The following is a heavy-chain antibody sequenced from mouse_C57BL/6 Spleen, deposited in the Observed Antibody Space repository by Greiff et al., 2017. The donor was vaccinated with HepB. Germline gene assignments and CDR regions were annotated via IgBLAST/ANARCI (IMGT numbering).Heavy chain of an antibody. CDR3: ARALRDY. J-gene: IGHJ2*01. Sequence: QVQLQQPGAELVKPGASVKLSCKASGYTFTSYWMQWVKQRPGQGLEWIGEIDPSDSYTNYNQKFKGKATLTVDTSSSTAYMQHSSLTSEDSAVYYCARALRDYWGQGTTLTVSS. CDR2: IDPSDSYT. V-gene: IGHV1-50*01. CDR1: GYTFTSYW.